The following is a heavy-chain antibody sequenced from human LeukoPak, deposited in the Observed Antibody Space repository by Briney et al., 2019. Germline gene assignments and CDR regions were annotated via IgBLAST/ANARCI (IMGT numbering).Heavy chain of an antibody. CDR1: GYTFTGYY. CDR3: ARQFWSGYYDY. Sequence: ASVKVSCKASGYTFTGYYMHWVRQAPGQALEWVGWINPNRGGTKCAQKFQRRVTMTRYTSISTAYMELSRLRSDDTAVYYCARQFWSGYYDYWGQGTLVTVSS. D-gene: IGHD3-3*01. V-gene: IGHV1-2*02. CDR2: INPNRGGT. J-gene: IGHJ4*02.